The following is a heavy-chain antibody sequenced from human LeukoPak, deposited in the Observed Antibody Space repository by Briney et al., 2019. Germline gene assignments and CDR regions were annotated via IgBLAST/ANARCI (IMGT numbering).Heavy chain of an antibody. V-gene: IGHV4-59*12. CDR3: ARTMPTYYNGSGSPLNAFDI. D-gene: IGHD3-10*01. Sequence: SESLSLTRTFCVGSNRSYYWSWIRQPPGKALVEIGYHYYRGCTYDNRSHKSRVTIPVDTSKNQFSLELSSVTAADTGVYYCARTMPTYYNGSGSPLNAFDIWGQGTMVTVSS. CDR2: HYYRGCT. J-gene: IGHJ3*02. CDR1: VGSNRSYY.